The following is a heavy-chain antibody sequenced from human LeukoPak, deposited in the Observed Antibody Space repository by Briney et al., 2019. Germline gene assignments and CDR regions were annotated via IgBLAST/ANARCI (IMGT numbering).Heavy chain of an antibody. V-gene: IGHV4-4*09. D-gene: IGHD2-2*01. J-gene: IGHJ3*02. CDR3: ARQSCSSTSCPHRNVFDI. CDR2: IHTSGRA. Sequence: SETLSLTCTVSGGSIIGYYWTWIRQPPGKELEWIEYIHTSGRANYNPTLKRRVSISVDMSKNQSSQQLSFVTAADTAVYYCARQSCSSTSCPHRNVFDIWGQGTMVTVSP. CDR1: GGSIIGYY.